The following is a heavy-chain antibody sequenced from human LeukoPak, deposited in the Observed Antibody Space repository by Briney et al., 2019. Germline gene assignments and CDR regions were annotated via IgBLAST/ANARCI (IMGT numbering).Heavy chain of an antibody. CDR1: GYTFTSYD. J-gene: IGHJ4*02. CDR2: MNPNSGNT. CDR3: ARGVDYGFNY. V-gene: IGHV1-8*03. Sequence: GASVRVSCKASGYTFTSYDINRVRQATGQGLEWMGWMNPNSGNTGYAQKFQGRVTITRNTSISTAYMELSSLRSEDTAVYYCARGVDYGFNYWGQGTLVTVSS. D-gene: IGHD4-17*01.